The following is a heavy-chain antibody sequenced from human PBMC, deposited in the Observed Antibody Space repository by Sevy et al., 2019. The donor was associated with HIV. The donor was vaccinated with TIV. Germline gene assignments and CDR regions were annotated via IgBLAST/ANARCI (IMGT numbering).Heavy chain of an antibody. D-gene: IGHD3-22*01. Sequence: GGSLRLSCAASGFTFSSYAMHWVRQAPGKGLEWVAVISYDGSNKYYADSVKGRFTISRDNSKNRLYLQMNSLRAEDTAVYYCARWTDSSGYPTLDYWGQGTLVTVSS. CDR2: ISYDGSNK. CDR3: ARWTDSSGYPTLDY. J-gene: IGHJ4*02. CDR1: GFTFSSYA. V-gene: IGHV3-30-3*01.